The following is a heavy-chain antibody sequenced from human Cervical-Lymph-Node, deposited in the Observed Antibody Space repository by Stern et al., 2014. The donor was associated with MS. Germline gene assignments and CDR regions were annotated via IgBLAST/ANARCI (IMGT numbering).Heavy chain of an antibody. CDR3: AKVTGRQDLPLIATRPSADYYHGMDV. D-gene: IGHD6-6*01. CDR1: GFIFSDYG. J-gene: IGHJ6*02. CDR2: ISDDGRDK. V-gene: IGHV3-30*18. Sequence: VQLVESGGGVVQPGRSLRLSCAASGFIFSDYGMHWVRQAPGKGLEWVSRISDDGRDKLYADSVKGRFTISRDNSKKTLSLHLNSLRPEDTATYYCAKVTGRQDLPLIATRPSADYYHGMDVWGQGTTVIVSS.